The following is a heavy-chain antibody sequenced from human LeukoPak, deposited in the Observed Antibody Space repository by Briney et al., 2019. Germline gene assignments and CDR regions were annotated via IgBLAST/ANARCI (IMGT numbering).Heavy chain of an antibody. V-gene: IGHV4-59*12. D-gene: IGHD2-15*01. Sequence: KPSETLSLTCTVSGGSISSYYWSWIRQPPGKGLEWIGYIYYSGSTNYNPSLKSRVTISVDTSKNQFSLKLTSVTAADTAVYYCARELRYCSGSSCQSGDYWGQGTLVTVSS. CDR2: IYYSGST. J-gene: IGHJ4*02. CDR1: GGSISSYY. CDR3: ARELRYCSGSSCQSGDY.